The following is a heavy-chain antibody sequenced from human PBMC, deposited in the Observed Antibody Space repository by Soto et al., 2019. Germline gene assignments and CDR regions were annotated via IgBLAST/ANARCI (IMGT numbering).Heavy chain of an antibody. D-gene: IGHD3-22*01. V-gene: IGHV4-4*02. CDR2: ISHSGIT. J-gene: IGHJ4*02. CDR3: ARVRYDRSGFDH. CDR1: GDSISRSHW. Sequence: QVQLQESGPGLVRPSGALSVTCAVSGDSISRSHWWSWVRQSPGKGLEWIGEISHSGITNYNPSRKCRVTISGDKSKNQLSLKLTSVTAADTAVYYCARVRYDRSGFDHWGQGTLVSVSS.